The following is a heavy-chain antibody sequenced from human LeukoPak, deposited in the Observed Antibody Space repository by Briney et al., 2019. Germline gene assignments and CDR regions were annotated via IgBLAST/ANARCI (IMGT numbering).Heavy chain of an antibody. CDR1: GGSISSGGYY. J-gene: IGHJ5*02. D-gene: IGHD3-3*01. CDR3: ARVPGALTIFGVAPFGECWFDP. V-gene: IGHV4-31*03. CDR2: IYYSGST. Sequence: PSQTLSLTCTVSGGSISSGGYYWSWIRQHPGKGLEWIGYIYYSGSTYYNPSLKSRVTISVDTSKNQFSLKLSSVTAADTAVYYCARVPGALTIFGVAPFGECWFDPWGQGTLVTVSS.